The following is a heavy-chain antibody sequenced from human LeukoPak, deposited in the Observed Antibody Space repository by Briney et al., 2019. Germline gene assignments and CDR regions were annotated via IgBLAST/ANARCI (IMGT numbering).Heavy chain of an antibody. CDR1: GFTFMNHA. D-gene: IGHD2-2*02. J-gene: IGHJ4*02. CDR2: ISSSSSYT. V-gene: IGHV3-21*01. Sequence: PGGSLRLSCAASGFTFMNHAMNWVRQAPGKGLEWVSSISSSSSYTYYADSVRGRFTISRDNAKNTVYLQMNSLRAEDTAVYYCARDPLVYMWGQGSLVTVSS. CDR3: ARDPLVYM.